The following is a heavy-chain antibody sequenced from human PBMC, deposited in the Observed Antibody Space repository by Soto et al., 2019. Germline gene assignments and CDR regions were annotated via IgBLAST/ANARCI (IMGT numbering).Heavy chain of an antibody. D-gene: IGHD2-15*01. CDR2: IYHSGNT. Sequence: LSLTCAVSGYSISSDYSWDWIRQPPGRGLEWIGSIYHSGNTYYNPSLKSRVTISVDTSKNQFSLNLSSVTAADTAVYYCARDCSGGSCYYYYGMDVWGQGTTVTVSS. CDR3: ARDCSGGSCYYYYGMDV. J-gene: IGHJ6*02. V-gene: IGHV4-38-2*02. CDR1: GYSISSDYS.